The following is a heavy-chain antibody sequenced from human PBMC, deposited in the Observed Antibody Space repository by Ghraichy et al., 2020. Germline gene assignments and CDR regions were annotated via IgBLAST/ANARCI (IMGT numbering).Heavy chain of an antibody. V-gene: IGHV4-39*07. CDR1: GDSISTTDYD. CDR3: VRRLRESTFGYFDF. D-gene: IGHD4-17*01. J-gene: IGHJ4*02. CDR2: IYYTGNS. Sequence: SETLSLTCTVSGDSISTTDYDWGWIRQPPGKGLEWIGNIYYTGNSYHNPSLKSRVTMSVDTSKNQFSLKLSSVTAADTALYYCVRRLRESTFGYFDFWGQGTLVIVSS.